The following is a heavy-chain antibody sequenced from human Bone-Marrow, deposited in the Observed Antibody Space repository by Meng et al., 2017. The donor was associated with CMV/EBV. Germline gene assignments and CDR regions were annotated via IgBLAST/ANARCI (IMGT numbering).Heavy chain of an antibody. CDR2: IKQDGSEK. V-gene: IGHV3-7*01. CDR3: ARAIYGSGSYYNERGSNDY. Sequence: GGSLRLSCAASGFTFSSYWMSWVRQAPGKGLEWVANIKQDGSEKYYVESVKGRFTISRDNAKNSLYLQMNSLRAEDTAVYYCARAIYGSGSYYNERGSNDYWGQGTLVTVSS. D-gene: IGHD3-10*01. J-gene: IGHJ4*02. CDR1: GFTFSSYW.